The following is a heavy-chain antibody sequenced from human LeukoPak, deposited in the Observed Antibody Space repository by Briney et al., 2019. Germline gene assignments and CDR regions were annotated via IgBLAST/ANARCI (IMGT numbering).Heavy chain of an antibody. Sequence: SETLSLTCTVSGGSVSSGSYYWSWIRQPPGKGLEWIGYIYYSGSTNYNPSLKSRVTISVDTSKNQFSLKLSSVTAADTAVYYCARRGTSSSWAHFDYWGQGTLVTVSS. D-gene: IGHD6-13*01. J-gene: IGHJ4*02. CDR3: ARRGTSSSWAHFDY. CDR2: IYYSGST. CDR1: GGSVSSGSYY. V-gene: IGHV4-61*01.